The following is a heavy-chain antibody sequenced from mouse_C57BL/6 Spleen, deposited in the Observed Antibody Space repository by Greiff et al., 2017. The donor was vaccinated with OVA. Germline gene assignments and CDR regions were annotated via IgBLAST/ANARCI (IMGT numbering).Heavy chain of an antibody. CDR3: ARARLGLGFDY. V-gene: IGHV3-1*01. CDR1: GYSITSGYD. CDR2: ISYSGST. D-gene: IGHD4-1*01. J-gene: IGHJ2*01. Sequence: VQLKESGPGLVKPSQSLSLTCTVTGYSITSGYDWHWFRHFPGNKLEWMGYISYSGSTNYNPSLKSRISITHDTSKNHFFLKLNTVTTEDTATYYCARARLGLGFDYWGQGTTLTVSS.